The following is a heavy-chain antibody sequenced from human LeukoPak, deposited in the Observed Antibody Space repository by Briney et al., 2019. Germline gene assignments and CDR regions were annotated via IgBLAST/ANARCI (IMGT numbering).Heavy chain of an antibody. V-gene: IGHV3-30*04. D-gene: IGHD3-10*01. CDR3: ARDSGDRHDNGNTPGS. CDR1: GFTFSAFT. Sequence: GGSLRLSCAASGFTFSAFTMNWLRQAPGKGLEWVTLISYDGSKKLYSDSVKGRFTIPRDKSNSTLYLQMTSLTTDDTGLYYCARDSGDRHDNGNTPGSWGQGTRVTVSS. CDR2: ISYDGSKK. J-gene: IGHJ5*02.